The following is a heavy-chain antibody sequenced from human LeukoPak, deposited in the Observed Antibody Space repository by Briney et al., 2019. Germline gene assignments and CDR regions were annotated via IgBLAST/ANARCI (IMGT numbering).Heavy chain of an antibody. CDR2: IYNDGST. J-gene: IGHJ4*02. CDR1: GDSFSSYY. Sequence: ASETLSLTCIVSGDSFSSYYWTWIRQPAGKGLEWIGRIYNDGSTNYHPSLESRVTMSVDTSKNQFSLKLTSVTAADTAVYYCARLGDGYNTAGGFDYWGQGTPVTVSS. V-gene: IGHV4-4*07. CDR3: ARLGDGYNTAGGFDY. D-gene: IGHD5-24*01.